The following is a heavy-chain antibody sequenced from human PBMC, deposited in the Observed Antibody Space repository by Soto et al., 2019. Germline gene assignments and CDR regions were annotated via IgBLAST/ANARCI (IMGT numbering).Heavy chain of an antibody. CDR3: ARGRLPGNYYYYGTDV. Sequence: GGSLRLSCAASGFTFSSYGMHWVRQAPGKGLEWVAVIWYDGSNKYYADSVKGRFTISRDNSKNTLYLQMNSLRAEDTAVYYCARGRLPGNYYYYGTDVWGKGTTVTVSS. J-gene: IGHJ6*04. CDR1: GFTFSSYG. V-gene: IGHV3-33*01. CDR2: IWYDGSNK.